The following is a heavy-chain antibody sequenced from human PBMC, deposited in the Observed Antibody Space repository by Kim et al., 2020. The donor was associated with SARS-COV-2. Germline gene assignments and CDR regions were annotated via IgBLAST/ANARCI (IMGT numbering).Heavy chain of an antibody. CDR3: AREETGYFDY. J-gene: IGHJ4*02. Sequence: GGSYYNPSHQRRVNISVEPSKNQFSLKLGSVTAADTAVYYCAREETGYFDYWGQGTLVTVSS. CDR2: GGS. V-gene: IGHV4-31*02.